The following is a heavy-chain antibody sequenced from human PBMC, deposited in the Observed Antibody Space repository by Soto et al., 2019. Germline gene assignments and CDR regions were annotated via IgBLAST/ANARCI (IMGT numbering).Heavy chain of an antibody. CDR2: IRNKANSYTT. CDR3: ARGIYAGPYYYGMDV. D-gene: IGHD5-12*01. V-gene: IGHV3-72*01. Sequence: GGSLRLSCAASGFSASDHYMEWVRQAPGKGLEWVGRIRNKANSYTTQYAASVEGRFTISRDDSDNSVYLQMSSLKTEDTAVYYCARGIYAGPYYYGMDVWGQGTTVTVSS. J-gene: IGHJ6*02. CDR1: GFSASDHY.